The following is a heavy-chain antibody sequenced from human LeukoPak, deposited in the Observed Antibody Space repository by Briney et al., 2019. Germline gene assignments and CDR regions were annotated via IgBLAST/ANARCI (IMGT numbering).Heavy chain of an antibody. CDR3: VREEGLDGSGYYYVLGY. CDR2: INHDGSEK. Sequence: GGSLRLSCAASGFTFSRYWMSWVRQAPGKGLEWVANINHDGSEKHYVDSVKGRFIISRDNAKNSLYLQMNSLSAEDTSVYYCVREEGLDGSGYYYVLGYWGQGTQVTVSS. V-gene: IGHV3-7*01. J-gene: IGHJ4*02. CDR1: GFTFSRYW. D-gene: IGHD3-22*01.